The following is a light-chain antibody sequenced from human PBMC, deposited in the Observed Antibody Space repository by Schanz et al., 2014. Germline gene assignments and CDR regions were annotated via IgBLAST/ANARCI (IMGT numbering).Light chain of an antibody. CDR3: ISYTTSSTLV. CDR2: GVS. V-gene: IGLV2-14*01. Sequence: QSALTQPASVSGSPGQSITISCTGTSSDVGGYNSVSWYQQHPGKAPKLMIYGVSNRPSGISNRFSGSKSGNTASLTISGLQAEDEADYYCISYTTSSTLVFGGGTKLTVL. J-gene: IGLJ3*02. CDR1: SSDVGGYNS.